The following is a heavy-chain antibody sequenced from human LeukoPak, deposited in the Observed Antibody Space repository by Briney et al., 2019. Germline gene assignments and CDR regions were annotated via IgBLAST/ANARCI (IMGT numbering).Heavy chain of an antibody. D-gene: IGHD3-10*01. CDR2: ISYDGSNK. CDR1: GFIFSNYG. J-gene: IGHJ5*02. CDR3: TTEFHYGSGSYYNEP. Sequence: SGGSLRLSCAASGFIFSNYGMHWVRQAPGKGLEWVAVISYDGSNKYYADSVKGRFTTSRDNSKNTLYLQMNSLKTEDTAVYYCTTEFHYGSGSYYNEPWGQGTLVTVSS. V-gene: IGHV3-30*03.